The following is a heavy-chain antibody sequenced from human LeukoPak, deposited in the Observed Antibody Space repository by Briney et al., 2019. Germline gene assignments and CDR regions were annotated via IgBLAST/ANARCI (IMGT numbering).Heavy chain of an antibody. Sequence: GASVKVSCKASGYTFSGYYMHWVRQAPGQGLEWMGWINPNSGDTEYVQNFQGRVTMTTNTSISTAYMELSSLRSDDTAVYYCARGRTLAGDGVPFDHWGQGTLVTVSS. CDR1: GYTFSGYY. CDR3: ARGRTLAGDGVPFDH. J-gene: IGHJ4*02. CDR2: INPNSGDT. D-gene: IGHD3-10*01. V-gene: IGHV1-2*02.